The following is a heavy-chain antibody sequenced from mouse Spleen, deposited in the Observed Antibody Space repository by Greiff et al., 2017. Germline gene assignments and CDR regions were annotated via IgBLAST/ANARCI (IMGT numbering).Heavy chain of an antibody. CDR1: GYAFSSYW. J-gene: IGHJ4*01. CDR3: ARLSPYYSNPNAMDY. D-gene: IGHD2-5*01. Sequence: VQLQQSGAELVKPGASVKISCKASGYAFSSYWMNWVKQRPGKGLEWIGQIYPGDGDTNYNGKFKGKATLTADKSSSTAYMQLSSLTSEDSAVYFCARLSPYYSNPNAMDYWGQGTSVTVSS. CDR2: IYPGDGDT. V-gene: IGHV1-80*01.